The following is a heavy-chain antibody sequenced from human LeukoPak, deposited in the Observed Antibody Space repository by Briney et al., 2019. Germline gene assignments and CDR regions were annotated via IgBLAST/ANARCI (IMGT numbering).Heavy chain of an antibody. CDR3: TRVGYIDEGIDY. V-gene: IGHV3-7*04. CDR2: IKQDGSKK. J-gene: IGHJ4*02. CDR1: GFTVSSTD. D-gene: IGHD5-24*01. Sequence: PGGSLRLSCAASGFTVSSTDMSWVRQAPGKGLEWVANIKQDGSKKSYVDSVKGRFTISRDNAKNSLYLQMNSLRAEDTAIYYCTRVGYIDEGIDYWGQGTLVTVSS.